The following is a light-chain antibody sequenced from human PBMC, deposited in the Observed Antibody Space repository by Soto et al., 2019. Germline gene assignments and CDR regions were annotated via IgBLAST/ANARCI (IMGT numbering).Light chain of an antibody. Sequence: IQMTQSPSSLSASVGDRVTITCRASQDIRNDLGWYQQKPGKAPKILMYTTSSLQSGVPSRFSGSGSGTDFTLTISSLQPEDFATYYCLQDYSFPLTFGQGTKLEIK. V-gene: IGKV1-6*01. CDR1: QDIRND. CDR2: TTS. CDR3: LQDYSFPLT. J-gene: IGKJ2*01.